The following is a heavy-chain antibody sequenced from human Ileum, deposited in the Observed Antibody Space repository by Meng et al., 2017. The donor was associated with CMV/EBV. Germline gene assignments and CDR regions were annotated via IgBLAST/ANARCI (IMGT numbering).Heavy chain of an antibody. CDR2: ICGTGTI. CDR3: ARRVREVRERSWENWLTP. D-gene: IGHD3-10*01. J-gene: IGHJ5*02. CDR1: GGSISTYC. V-gene: IGHV4-4*07. Sequence: VHRHESGPGLVRPSETLSLICTVSGGSISTYCWNWIRQSAGKRLEWIGRICGTGTIQYNPSFKSRLTLSLDTSKSQFSLRLTSVTAADTAVHFCARRVREVRERSWENWLTPWGQGILVTVSS.